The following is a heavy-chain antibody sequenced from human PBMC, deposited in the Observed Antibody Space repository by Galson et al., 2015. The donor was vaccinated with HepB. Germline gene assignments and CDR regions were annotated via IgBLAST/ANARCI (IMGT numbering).Heavy chain of an antibody. D-gene: IGHD3-22*01. CDR2: VKGNGVSI. CDR3: AKRFHYDTAGFYRRGYFDY. CDR1: GFTFSNYA. J-gene: IGHJ4*02. V-gene: IGHV3-23*01. Sequence: SLRLSCAASGFTFSNYAMTWVRQAPGKGLEWVSAVKGNGVSIYYADSVKGRFTISRDNSKNTLYLQMNSLRAEDSAVYCCAKRFHYDTAGFYRRGYFDYWGQGTLVTVSS.